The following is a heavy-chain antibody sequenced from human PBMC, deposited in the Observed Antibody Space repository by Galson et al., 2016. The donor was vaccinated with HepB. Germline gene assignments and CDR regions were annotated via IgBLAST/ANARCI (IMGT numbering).Heavy chain of an antibody. J-gene: IGHJ2*01. V-gene: IGHV5-51*01. CDR3: ARRGGSYLGGMDV. Sequence: QSGAEVKKPGESLKISCQGSGYTFDIYYIVWVRQMPGKGLEWMGIVYPGDSDTRYSPSFQGQVTISADKSISTAYLQWTSLKASDTAMYFCARRGGSYLGGMDVWGRGTLVTVSS. D-gene: IGHD1-26*01. CDR2: VYPGDSDT. CDR1: GYTFDIYY.